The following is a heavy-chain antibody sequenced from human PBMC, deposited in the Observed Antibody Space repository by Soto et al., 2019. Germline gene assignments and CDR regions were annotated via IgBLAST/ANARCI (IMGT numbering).Heavy chain of an antibody. CDR2: IIPIFGTA. Sequence: SVKVSCKASGGTFSSYAISWVRQALGQGLEWMGGIIPIFGTANYAQKFQGRVTITADKSTSTAYMELSSLRSEDTAVYYCAIVFGWFYYDSSVYPGGYYYGMDVWG. CDR3: AIVFGWFYYDSSVYPGGYYYGMDV. J-gene: IGHJ6*02. D-gene: IGHD3-22*01. V-gene: IGHV1-69*06. CDR1: GGTFSSYA.